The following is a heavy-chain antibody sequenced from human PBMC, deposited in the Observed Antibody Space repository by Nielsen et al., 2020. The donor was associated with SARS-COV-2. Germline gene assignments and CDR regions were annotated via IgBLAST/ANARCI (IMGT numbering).Heavy chain of an antibody. V-gene: IGHV3-30-3*01. D-gene: IGHD1-7*01. J-gene: IGHJ4*02. CDR1: GFTFSSYA. Sequence: GESLKISCAASGFTFSSYAMHWVRQAPGKGLEWVAVISYDGSNKYYADSVKGRFTISRDNSKNTLYLQMNSLRAEDTAAYYCARDGEELEGGYQEDYFDYWGQGTLVTVSS. CDR2: ISYDGSNK. CDR3: ARDGEELEGGYQEDYFDY.